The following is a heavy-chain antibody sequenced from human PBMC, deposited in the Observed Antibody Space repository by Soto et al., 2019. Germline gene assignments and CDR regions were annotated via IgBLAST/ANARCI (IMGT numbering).Heavy chain of an antibody. CDR3: ARDSSAWPNYFDS. Sequence: PSETLSLTCAVSGYSISTGFNWAWIRQPPGKGLEWIGSIYHSGSTYYNLSLKSRVTISSDASKNQISLKLSSVTAADTALCYCARDSSAWPNYFDSWGQGIQVTVSS. J-gene: IGHJ4*02. V-gene: IGHV4-38-2*01. CDR1: GYSISTGFN. D-gene: IGHD6-19*01. CDR2: IYHSGST.